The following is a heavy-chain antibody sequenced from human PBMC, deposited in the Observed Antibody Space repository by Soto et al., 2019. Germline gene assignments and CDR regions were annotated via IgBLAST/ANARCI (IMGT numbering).Heavy chain of an antibody. CDR3: TTDFYHDFLTGYGMDV. CDR1: GFTFSNAW. V-gene: IGHV3-15*07. D-gene: IGHD3-9*01. J-gene: IGHJ6*02. Sequence: EVQLVESGGALVKPGGSLRLSCAASGFTFSNAWMNWVRQAPGKGLEWVGRLKSKTDGGTTDYAAPVKGRFTISRDDSKNTLYLQMNSLNTEDTAVYYCTTDFYHDFLTGYGMDVWGQGTTVTVSS. CDR2: LKSKTDGGTT.